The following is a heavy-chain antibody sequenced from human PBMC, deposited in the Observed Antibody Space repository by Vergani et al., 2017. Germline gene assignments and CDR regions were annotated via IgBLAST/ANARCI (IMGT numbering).Heavy chain of an antibody. CDR2: ISWNSGSI. Sequence: EVQLLESGGGLVQPGGSLRLSCAASGFTFSSYAMSWVRQAPGKGLEWVSGISWNSGSIGYADSVKGRFTISRDNAKNSLYLQMNSLRAEDTALYYCAKVFWSGYYTALGYWGQGSLVTVSS. V-gene: IGHV3-9*01. J-gene: IGHJ4*02. CDR3: AKVFWSGYYTALGY. CDR1: GFTFSSYA. D-gene: IGHD3-3*01.